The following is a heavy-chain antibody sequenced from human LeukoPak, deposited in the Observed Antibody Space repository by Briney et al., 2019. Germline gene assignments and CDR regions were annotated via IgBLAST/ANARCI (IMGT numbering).Heavy chain of an antibody. CDR3: ARDQDCDY. CDR1: GYTFTNYY. CDR2: INPSGGVT. Sequence: ASVKVSCKASGYTFTNYYIHWVRQAPGQGLEWMGLINPSGGVTTYAQKFQGRVTMTRDTSTSTVYMELSSLRSEDTAMYYCARDQDCDYWGQGTLVTVS. J-gene: IGHJ4*02. V-gene: IGHV1-46*01.